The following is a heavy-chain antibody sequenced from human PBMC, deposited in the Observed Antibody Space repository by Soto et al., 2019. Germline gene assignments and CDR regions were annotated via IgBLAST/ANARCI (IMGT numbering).Heavy chain of an antibody. Sequence: GASVKVSCKVSGYTLTELSMHWVRQAPGKGLEWMGGFDPEDGDRLYAQKFQGRVTITADESARTSYMARRSLKSQDTAVYYCVRDPGAKLSRSWGQGPLVP. CDR1: GYTLTELS. D-gene: IGHD6-13*01. CDR3: VRDPGAKLSRS. CDR2: FDPEDGDR. J-gene: IGHJ4*02. V-gene: IGHV1-24*01.